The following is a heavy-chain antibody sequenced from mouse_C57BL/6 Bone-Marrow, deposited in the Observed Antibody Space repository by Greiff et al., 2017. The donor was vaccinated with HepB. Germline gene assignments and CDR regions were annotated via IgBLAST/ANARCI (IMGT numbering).Heavy chain of an antibody. Sequence: EVQRVESGTVPARPGASVKMSCKTSGYTFTSYWMHWVKQRPGQGLEWIGAIYPGNSDTSYNQKFKGKAKLTAVTSTSTAYMELSSLTNEDSAVYYCTRSRYYGSSPAWFAYWGQGTLVTVSA. V-gene: IGHV1-5*01. D-gene: IGHD1-1*01. J-gene: IGHJ3*01. CDR2: IYPGNSDT. CDR1: GYTFTSYW. CDR3: TRSRYYGSSPAWFAY.